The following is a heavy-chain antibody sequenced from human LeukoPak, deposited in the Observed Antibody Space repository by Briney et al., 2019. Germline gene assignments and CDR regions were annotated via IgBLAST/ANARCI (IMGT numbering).Heavy chain of an antibody. CDR2: LNADGNSI. D-gene: IGHD5-12*01. CDR1: GFTFSNYW. Sequence: GGTLRLSCAASGFTFSNYWMHWVRQAPGKGLVWVSRLNADGNSITYADSVRGRFTISRDNAKNTVHLQMNSLRVEDTAIYFCAGAYRAYDPFDYWGQGILVTVSS. V-gene: IGHV3-74*01. CDR3: AGAYRAYDPFDY. J-gene: IGHJ4*02.